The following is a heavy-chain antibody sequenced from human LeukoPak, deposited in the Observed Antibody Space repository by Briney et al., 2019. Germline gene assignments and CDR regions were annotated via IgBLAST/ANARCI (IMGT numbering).Heavy chain of an antibody. J-gene: IGHJ6*03. CDR3: ATEPTRTPYYYMDV. V-gene: IGHV4-4*07. Sequence: SETLSLTCTVSGGSISNYYWNWIRQPAGKGLEWIGRISSSGSANYNPSLKSRVTLSVDTSKNQLSLILNSVTAADTAVFYCATEPTRTPYYYMDVWGTGTTVIVPS. D-gene: IGHD1-1*01. CDR1: GGSISNYY. CDR2: ISSSGSA.